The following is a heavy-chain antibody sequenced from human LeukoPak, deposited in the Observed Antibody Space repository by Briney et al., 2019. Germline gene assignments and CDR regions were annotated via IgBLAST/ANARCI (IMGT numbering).Heavy chain of an antibody. J-gene: IGHJ4*02. Sequence: GGSQRLSCAASGFTFSSYGMHWVRQAPGKGLEWVAVIWYDGSNKYYADSVKGRFTISRDNSKNTLYLQMNSLRAEDTAVYYCARTNGSGSPWVDYWGQGTLVTVSS. D-gene: IGHD3-10*01. V-gene: IGHV3-33*01. CDR1: GFTFSSYG. CDR2: IWYDGSNK. CDR3: ARTNGSGSPWVDY.